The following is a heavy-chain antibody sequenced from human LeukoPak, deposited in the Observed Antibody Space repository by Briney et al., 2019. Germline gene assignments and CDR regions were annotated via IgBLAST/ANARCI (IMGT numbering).Heavy chain of an antibody. CDR1: GFTFSNYW. J-gene: IGHJ5*02. CDR3: ARDLGQYYDTSDNWFDP. CDR2: INSDGINT. V-gene: IGHV3-74*01. D-gene: IGHD3-22*01. Sequence: GGSLRLSCAASGFTFSNYWMHWVRQAPGKGLVWVSRINSDGINTSYADSVKGRFTISRDNAKNTLNLQMTSLRAEDTAVYYCARDLGQYYDTSDNWFDPWGQGTLVTVSS.